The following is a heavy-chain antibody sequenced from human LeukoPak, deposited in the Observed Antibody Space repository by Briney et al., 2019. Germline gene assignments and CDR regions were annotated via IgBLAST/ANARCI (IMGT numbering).Heavy chain of an antibody. CDR3: ARGLKGYYYGMDV. CDR1: GFTVSDNY. J-gene: IGHJ6*02. CDR2: IYSGGST. V-gene: IGHV3-53*01. Sequence: GGSLRLSCAASGFTVSDNYMSWVRQAPGKGLEWVSVIYSGGSTYYADSVKGRFTISRDNSKNTLYLQMNSLRAEDTAVYYCARGLKGYYYGMDVWGQGTTVTVSS. D-gene: IGHD3-16*01.